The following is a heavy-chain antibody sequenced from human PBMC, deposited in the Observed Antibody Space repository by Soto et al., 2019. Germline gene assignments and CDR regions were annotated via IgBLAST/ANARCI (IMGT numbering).Heavy chain of an antibody. Sequence: SGPTLVNPTQTLTLTCTFSGFSLSTSGMCVSWIRQPPGKALEWLALIDWDDDKYYSTSLKTRLTISKDTSKNQVVLTMTNMDPVDTATYYCARGYYYGSGSLDNWFDPWGQGTLVTAPQ. J-gene: IGHJ5*02. CDR2: IDWDDDK. CDR1: GFSLSTSGMC. D-gene: IGHD3-10*01. V-gene: IGHV2-70*01. CDR3: ARGYYYGSGSLDNWFDP.